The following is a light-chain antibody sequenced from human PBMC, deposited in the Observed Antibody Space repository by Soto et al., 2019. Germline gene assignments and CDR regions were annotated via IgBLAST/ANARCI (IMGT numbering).Light chain of an antibody. CDR2: GAS. CDR1: QSVSTN. CDR3: QKHTSAPQT. J-gene: IGKJ1*01. Sequence: EIVLTQSPATLSVSPGERATLSCRASQSVSTNIAWYQQKPGQAPRLLIYGASTRATGIPARFSGSGSGTEFTLTISSLQSEDVATYYCQKHTSAPQTFGQGTRVEIK. V-gene: IGKV3-15*01.